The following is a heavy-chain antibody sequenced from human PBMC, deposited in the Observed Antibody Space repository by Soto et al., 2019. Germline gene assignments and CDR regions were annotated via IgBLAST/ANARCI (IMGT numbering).Heavy chain of an antibody. V-gene: IGHV1-2*04. CDR3: ARDRGRGPHNLFDP. J-gene: IGHJ5*02. D-gene: IGHD1-26*01. CDR2: INPNSGGT. CDR1: GYTFTGYY. Sequence: GASVKVSCKASGYTFTGYYMHWVRQAPGQGLEWMGWINPNSGGTNYAQKFQGWVTMTRDTSISTAYMELSRLRSDDTAVYYCARDRGRGPHNLFDPWGQGTLVTVSS.